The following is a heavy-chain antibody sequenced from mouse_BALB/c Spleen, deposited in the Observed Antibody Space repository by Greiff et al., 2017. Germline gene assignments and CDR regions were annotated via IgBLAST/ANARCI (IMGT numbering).Heavy chain of an antibody. J-gene: IGHJ2*01. V-gene: IGHV1-7*01. D-gene: IGHD2-2*01. CDR2: INPSTGYT. CDR3: ATLWLRRGYYFDY. CDR1: GYTFTSYW. Sequence: VQLQQSGAELAKPGASVKMSCKASGYTFTSYWMHWVKQRPGQGLEWIGYINPSTGYTEYNQKFKDKATLTADKSSSTAYMQLSSLTSEDSAVYYCATLWLRRGYYFDYWGQGTTLTVSS.